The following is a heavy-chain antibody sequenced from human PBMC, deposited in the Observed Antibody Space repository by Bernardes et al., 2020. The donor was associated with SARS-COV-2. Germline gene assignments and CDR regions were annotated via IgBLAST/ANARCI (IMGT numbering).Heavy chain of an antibody. D-gene: IGHD6-13*01. CDR3: ATMNGYSSSWFRFDY. CDR1: GYTLTALS. CDR2: FDPEDGET. Sequence: ASVKVSCKVSGYTLTALSMHWVRQAPGKGLEWMGGFDPEDGETIYAQKFQGRVTMTEDTSTDTAYMELSSLRSEDTAVYYCATMNGYSSSWFRFDYWGQGTLVTVSS. V-gene: IGHV1-24*01. J-gene: IGHJ4*02.